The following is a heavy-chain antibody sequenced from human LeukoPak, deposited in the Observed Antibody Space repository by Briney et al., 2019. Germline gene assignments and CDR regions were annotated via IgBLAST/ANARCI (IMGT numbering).Heavy chain of an antibody. Sequence: GGSLRLSCAASGFTFSSYGMHWVRQAPGKGLEWVAVISYDGSNKYYADSVKGRFTISRDNSKNTLYLQMNSLRAEDTAIYYCARDSYGSGSRRDCWGQGTLVSVSS. V-gene: IGHV3-30*03. CDR2: ISYDGSNK. J-gene: IGHJ4*02. CDR3: ARDSYGSGSRRDC. D-gene: IGHD3-10*01. CDR1: GFTFSSYG.